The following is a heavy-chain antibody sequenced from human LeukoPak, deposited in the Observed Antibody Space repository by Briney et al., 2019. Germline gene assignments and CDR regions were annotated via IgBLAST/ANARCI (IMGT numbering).Heavy chain of an antibody. V-gene: IGHV1-18*01. CDR3: ATAWGYYDSSGHPNFDY. Sequence: GASVTVSFKVSVYTFTTYGISWVRLPPGQGHEWMGWISAYNGNTNYAQKIQDRVTVTTDTSTSTAYMELRRLRSDGTAVYYCATAWGYYDSSGHPNFDYWGQGTLVTVSS. D-gene: IGHD3-22*01. J-gene: IGHJ4*02. CDR1: VYTFTTYG. CDR2: ISAYNGNT.